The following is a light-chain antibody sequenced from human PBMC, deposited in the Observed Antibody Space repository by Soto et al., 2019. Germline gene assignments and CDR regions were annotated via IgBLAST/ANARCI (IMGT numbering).Light chain of an antibody. CDR2: DAS. CDR3: QQRNNWTPIT. V-gene: IGKV3-11*01. Sequence: DIVLTQSPVSLSSSPGERATLSCRASQSVSSYLAWYQQIPGEAPTLLLDDASNRAPSILARLCGSGSGAADTPTIDSLVPEDFAIYYCQQRNNWTPITFGQGTRLEIK. J-gene: IGKJ5*01. CDR1: QSVSSY.